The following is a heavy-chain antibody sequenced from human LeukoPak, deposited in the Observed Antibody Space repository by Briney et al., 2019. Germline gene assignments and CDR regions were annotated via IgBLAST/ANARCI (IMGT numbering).Heavy chain of an antibody. J-gene: IGHJ4*02. D-gene: IGHD6-6*01. CDR1: GFTFSSYG. V-gene: IGHV3-30*02. CDR3: AKDKIGIRPGSLDY. Sequence: GRSLRLSCAASGFTFSSYGIHWVRQAPGKGLEWVAFIRYDGSNKYYADSVKGRFTISRDNSKNTLYLQMNSLRGEDTALYYCAKDKIGIRPGSLDYWGQGTLVTVSS. CDR2: IRYDGSNK.